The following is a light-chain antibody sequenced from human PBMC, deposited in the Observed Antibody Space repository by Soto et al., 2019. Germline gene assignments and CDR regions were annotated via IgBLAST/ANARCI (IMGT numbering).Light chain of an antibody. CDR1: QSVRSW. CDR3: QQYDNYPLT. Sequence: DIQMTQSPATLSASVGDRVTITCRASQSVRSWLAWYQQKPGTAPKLLIFDASRLESGVPSRFSGSASGTEFTLTISSLQPDDFATYYCQQYDNYPLTFGGGTKVVIK. V-gene: IGKV1-5*01. J-gene: IGKJ4*01. CDR2: DAS.